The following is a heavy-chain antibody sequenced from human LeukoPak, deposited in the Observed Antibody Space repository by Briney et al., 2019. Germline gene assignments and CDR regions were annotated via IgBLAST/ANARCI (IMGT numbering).Heavy chain of an antibody. CDR2: IRYDGSNK. CDR3: AKDPDEAVAGTPFDY. Sequence: PGGSLRLSCTASGVTFSSHVMSWVRQAPGKGLEWVAFIRYDGSNKYYADSVKGRFTISRDNSKNTLYLQMNSLRAEDTAVYYCAKDPDEAVAGTPFDYWGQGTLVTVSS. J-gene: IGHJ4*02. D-gene: IGHD6-19*01. CDR1: GVTFSSHV. V-gene: IGHV3-30*02.